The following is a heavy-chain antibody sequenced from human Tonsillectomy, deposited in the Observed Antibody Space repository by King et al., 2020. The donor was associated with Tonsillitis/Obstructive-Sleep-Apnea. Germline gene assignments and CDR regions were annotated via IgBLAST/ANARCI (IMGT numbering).Heavy chain of an antibody. V-gene: IGHV1-69*04. D-gene: IGHD1-26*01. CDR1: GGTFSTYG. CDR3: ARDRFGVVGVPFDY. Sequence: QLVQSGAEVKKPGSSVKVSCKASGGTFSTYGFGWVRQAPGQGLEWLGRIIPFLGATDYSLQFQGRVSFTADKSTSTVYMELSSLRSEDTAVYYCARDRFGVVGVPFDYWGQGTLVTVSS. J-gene: IGHJ4*02. CDR2: IIPFLGAT.